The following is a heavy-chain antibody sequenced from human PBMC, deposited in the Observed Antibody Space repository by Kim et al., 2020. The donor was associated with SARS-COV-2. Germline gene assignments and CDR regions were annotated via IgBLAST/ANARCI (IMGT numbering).Heavy chain of an antibody. Sequence: VSVKGRITIDPDTSKNQFSLQLNSVTPEDTAVYYCARTRYDSSGFYSSWGQGALVTVSS. V-gene: IGHV6-1*01. CDR3: ARTRYDSSGFYSS. J-gene: IGHJ5*02. D-gene: IGHD3-22*01.